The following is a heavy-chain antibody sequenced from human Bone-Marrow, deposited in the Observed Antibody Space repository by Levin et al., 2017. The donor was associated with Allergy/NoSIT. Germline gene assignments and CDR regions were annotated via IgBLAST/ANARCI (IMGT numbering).Heavy chain of an antibody. CDR1: GVSITSDH. V-gene: IGHV4-59*08. Sequence: SETLSLTCTVSGVSITSDHWSWIRQSPGQGLEYIGYVRYSGGANYNPSLESRVTISVDTSNQFSLKLTSVTDADTAVYYCARYSSRTDFDYWGQGTLVTVSS. CDR3: ARYSSRTDFDY. D-gene: IGHD4-11*01. CDR2: VRYSGGA. J-gene: IGHJ4*02.